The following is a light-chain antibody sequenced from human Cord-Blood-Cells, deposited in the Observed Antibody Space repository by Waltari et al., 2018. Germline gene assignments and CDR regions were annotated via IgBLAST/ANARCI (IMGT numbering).Light chain of an antibody. J-gene: IGLJ3*02. CDR3: YSTDSSGNHRV. V-gene: IGLV3-10*01. Sequence: SYELTQPPSVPVSPGQTARITCSGDALPQKYAYWSQQKSGQAPVLVIYEDSKRPSGIPARFSGASSGRMATWTIGGAQVEDEADYYCYSTDSSGNHRVFGGGTKLTVL. CDR2: EDS. CDR1: ALPQKY.